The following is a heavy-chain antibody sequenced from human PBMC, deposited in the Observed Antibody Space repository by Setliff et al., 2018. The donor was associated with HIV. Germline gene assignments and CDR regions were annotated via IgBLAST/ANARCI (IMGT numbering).Heavy chain of an antibody. J-gene: IGHJ4*02. CDR3: ARLSGGMVPNY. D-gene: IGHD3-10*01. CDR2: FYYSGST. Sequence: SETLSPTCVVSGDSISRSRYYWGWIRQPPGKGLEWIGRFYYSGSTSYNPSLKSRVTISGDTSKNQFSLKLNSVTAADTAVYYCARLSGGMVPNYWGPGTLVTVSS. CDR1: GDSISRSRYY. V-gene: IGHV4-39*01.